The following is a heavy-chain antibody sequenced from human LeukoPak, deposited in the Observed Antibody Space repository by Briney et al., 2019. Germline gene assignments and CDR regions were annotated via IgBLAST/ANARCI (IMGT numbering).Heavy chain of an antibody. CDR2: ITPDGNAA. D-gene: IGHD2-15*01. V-gene: IGHV3-74*03. J-gene: IGHJ4*02. CDR1: GFTFSGHW. CDR3: TRSGYSNGYDY. Sequence: GGSLRLSCVASGFTFSGHWMHWVRQVPGTGLMAVSRITPDGNAAAYADSVKGRFTISRDNAKNTLYLEMNSLTAEDTALYHCTRSGYSNGYDYWGQGTLVTVSS.